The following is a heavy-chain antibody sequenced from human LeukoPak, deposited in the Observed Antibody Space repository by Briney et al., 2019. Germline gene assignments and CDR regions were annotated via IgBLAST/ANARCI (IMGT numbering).Heavy chain of an antibody. CDR1: GYNFTNYW. CDR3: ARRSYGYDY. J-gene: IGHJ4*02. CDR2: IYPNDSDT. D-gene: IGHD5-18*01. Sequence: PGESLKISCKGSGYNFTNYWIAWVRQMPGKGLEWMGIIYPNDSDTRYGPSFQGHVSISADKSINTAYLKWSSLKASDTAMYFCARRSYGYDYWGQGTLVTVSS. V-gene: IGHV5-51*01.